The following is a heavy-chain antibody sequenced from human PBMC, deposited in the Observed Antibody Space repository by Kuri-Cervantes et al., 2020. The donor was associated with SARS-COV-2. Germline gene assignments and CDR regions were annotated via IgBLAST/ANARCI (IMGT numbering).Heavy chain of an antibody. J-gene: IGHJ6*03. V-gene: IGHV4-39*01. CDR3: ARGPGHYDFWSGDYYYYYMDV. CDR1: GGSISSSSYY. CDR2: IYYSGST. Sequence: GSLRLSCTVSGGSISSSSYYWGWIRQPPGKGLEWIGSIYYSGSTYYNPSLKSRVTISVDTSKNQFSLKLSSVTAADTAVYYCARGPGHYDFWSGDYYYYYMDVWGKGTTVTVSS. D-gene: IGHD3-3*01.